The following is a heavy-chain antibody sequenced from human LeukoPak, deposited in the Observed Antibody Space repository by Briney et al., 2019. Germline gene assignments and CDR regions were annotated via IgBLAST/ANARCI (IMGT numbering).Heavy chain of an antibody. CDR3: ARHGACSGGSCYSGVYYFGY. J-gene: IGHJ4*02. V-gene: IGHV4-30-2*03. D-gene: IGHD2-15*01. CDR1: GGSISSGGYS. Sequence: SETLSLTCAVSGGSISSGGYSWSWIRQPPGKGLEWIGYIYHSGSTYYNPSLKSRVTISVDTSKNQFSLKLSSVTAADTAVYYCARHGACSGGSCYSGVYYFGYWGQGTLVTVSS. CDR2: IYHSGST.